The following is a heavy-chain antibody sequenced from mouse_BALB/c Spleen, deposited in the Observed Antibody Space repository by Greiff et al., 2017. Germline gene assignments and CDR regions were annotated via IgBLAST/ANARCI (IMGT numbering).Heavy chain of an antibody. V-gene: IGHV1S81*02. J-gene: IGHJ4*01. D-gene: IGHD2-1*01. CDR3: ARAPVYYGNYGAMDY. CDR1: GYTFTSYW. CDR2: INPSNGRT. Sequence: VQLQQPGAELVKPGASVKLSCKASGYTFTSYWMHWVKQRPGQGLEWIGEINPSNGRTNYNEKFKSKATLTVDKSSSTAYMQLSSLTSEDSAVYYCARAPVYYGNYGAMDYWGQGTSVTVSS.